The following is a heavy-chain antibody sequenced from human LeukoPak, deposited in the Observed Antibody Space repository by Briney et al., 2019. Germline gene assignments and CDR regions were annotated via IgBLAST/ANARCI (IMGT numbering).Heavy chain of an antibody. CDR2: FDPEDGET. D-gene: IGHD2-15*01. CDR1: GYTLTELS. CDR3: ARDRGRYCSGGSCQSFDY. V-gene: IGHV1-24*01. Sequence: ASVKVSCKVSGYTLTELSMHWVRQAPGKGLEWMGGFDPEDGETIYAQKLQGRVTMTTDTSTSTAYMELRSLRSDDTAVYYCARDRGRYCSGGSCQSFDYWGQGTLVTVSS. J-gene: IGHJ4*02.